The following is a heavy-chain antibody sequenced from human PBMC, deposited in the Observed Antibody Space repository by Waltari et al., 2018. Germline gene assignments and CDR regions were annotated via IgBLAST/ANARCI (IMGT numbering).Heavy chain of an antibody. CDR2: MNPNSGNT. J-gene: IGHJ6*02. Sequence: QVQLVQSGAEVKKPGASVKVSCKASGYTFTSYDINWVRQATGQGLEWMGWMNPNSGNTGYAQKFQGRVTMTRNTSISTGYMELSSLRSEDTAVYYCARGAATGYCSSTSCYANYYYYGMDVWGQGTTVTVSS. D-gene: IGHD2-2*01. CDR3: ARGAATGYCSSTSCYANYYYYGMDV. CDR1: GYTFTSYD. V-gene: IGHV1-8*01.